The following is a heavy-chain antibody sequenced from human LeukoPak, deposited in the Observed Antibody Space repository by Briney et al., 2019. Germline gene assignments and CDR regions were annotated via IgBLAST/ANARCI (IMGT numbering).Heavy chain of an antibody. J-gene: IGHJ4*02. CDR3: ASGTYCSSTSCYWDY. D-gene: IGHD2-2*01. Sequence: NPSETLSLTCTVSGGSISSYYWSWIRQPAGKGLEWIGRIYTSGSTNYNPSLKSRVTVSVDTSKNQFSLKLSSVTAADTAVYYCASGTYCSSTSCYWDYWGQGTLVTVSS. CDR2: IYTSGST. V-gene: IGHV4-4*07. CDR1: GGSISSYY.